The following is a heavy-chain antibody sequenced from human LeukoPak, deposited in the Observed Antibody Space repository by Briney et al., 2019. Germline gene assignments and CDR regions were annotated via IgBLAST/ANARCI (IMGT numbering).Heavy chain of an antibody. V-gene: IGHV3-23*01. CDR2: FRGSGGST. J-gene: IGHJ6*03. D-gene: IGHD1/OR15-1a*01. Sequence: PGGSLSLPCGASGFTFSRCDMSWVRRARGGGVVWVSAFRGSGGSTYYADSVKGRFTISRDNSKNTLYLQMNSLRAEDTAVYYCAKVDNWDMKLYYYYYMDVWGKGTTVTVSS. CDR3: AKVDNWDMKLYYYYYMDV. CDR1: GFTFSRCD.